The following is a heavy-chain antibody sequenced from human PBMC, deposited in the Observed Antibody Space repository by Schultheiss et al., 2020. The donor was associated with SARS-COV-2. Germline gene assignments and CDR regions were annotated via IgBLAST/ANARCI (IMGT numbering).Heavy chain of an antibody. CDR2: IIPILGIA. V-gene: IGHV1-69*04. CDR1: GGTFSSYT. CDR3: ARDGGWNYVSDY. D-gene: IGHD1-7*01. J-gene: IGHJ4*02. Sequence: SVKVSCKASGGTFSSYTISWVRQAPGQGLEWMGRIIPILGIANYAQKFQGRVTITADKSTSTAYMELSSLRSEDTAVYYCARDGGWNYVSDYWGQGTLVTVSS.